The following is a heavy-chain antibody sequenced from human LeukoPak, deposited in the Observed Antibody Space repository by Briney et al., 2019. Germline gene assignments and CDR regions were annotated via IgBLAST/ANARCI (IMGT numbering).Heavy chain of an antibody. CDR3: VKDLFTQIGVDNYYYFGMDV. D-gene: IGHD3-22*01. CDR1: GFSVGRYA. Sequence: GGSLRLSCVASGFSVGRYAMSWVRQAPGKGLECVAVISGGGDNTYYSASVKGRFTISRDSSKNTLYLQMSSLRAEDTAVYYCVKDLFTQIGVDNYYYFGMDVWGRGTTVSVSS. V-gene: IGHV3-23*01. CDR2: ISGGGDNT. J-gene: IGHJ6*02.